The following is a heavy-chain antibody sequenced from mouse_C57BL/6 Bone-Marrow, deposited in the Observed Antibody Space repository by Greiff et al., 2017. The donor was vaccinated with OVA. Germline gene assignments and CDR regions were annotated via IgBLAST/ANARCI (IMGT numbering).Heavy chain of an antibody. V-gene: IGHV5-17*01. CDR3: ARPWGYYLFAY. CDR1: GFTFSDYG. D-gene: IGHD2-3*01. Sequence: EVNVVESGGGLVKPGGSLKLSCAASGFTFSDYGMHWVRQAPEKGLEWVAYISSGSSTIYYADTVKGRFTISRDNAKNTLFLQMTSLRSEDTAMYYCARPWGYYLFAYWGQGTLVTVSA. CDR2: ISSGSSTI. J-gene: IGHJ3*01.